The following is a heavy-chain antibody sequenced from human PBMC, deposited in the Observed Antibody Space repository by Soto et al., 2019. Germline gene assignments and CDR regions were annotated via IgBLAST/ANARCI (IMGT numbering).Heavy chain of an antibody. V-gene: IGHV4-30-4*08. Sequence: SETLSLTCTVSGGSISSGDYYWSWIRQPPGKGLEWIGYIYYSGSTYYNPSLKSRVTISVDTSKNQFSLKLSSVTAADTAVYYCAREKMSCSSTSCYRAYNWFDPWGQGTLVTVSS. J-gene: IGHJ5*02. CDR3: AREKMSCSSTSCYRAYNWFDP. CDR1: GGSISSGDYY. D-gene: IGHD2-2*02. CDR2: IYYSGST.